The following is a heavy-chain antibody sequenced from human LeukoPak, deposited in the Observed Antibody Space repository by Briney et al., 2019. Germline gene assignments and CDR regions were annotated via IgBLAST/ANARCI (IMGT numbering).Heavy chain of an antibody. CDR1: GVSISNYY. D-gene: IGHD3-22*01. CDR2: MSISGST. V-gene: IGHV4-4*07. Sequence: SETLSLTCTVSGVSISNYYWSWIRQPAGKGLEWIGRMSISGSTNYSPSLKSRVTMSVDTSKNQFSLKLSSVTAADTAIYYCARETPAFFYDGSGLFPLDFWGQGTLVTVSS. CDR3: ARETPAFFYDGSGLFPLDF. J-gene: IGHJ4*02.